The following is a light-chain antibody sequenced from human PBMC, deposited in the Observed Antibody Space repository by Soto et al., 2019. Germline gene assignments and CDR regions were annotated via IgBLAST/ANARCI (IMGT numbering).Light chain of an antibody. V-gene: IGKV3-11*01. CDR2: DAS. CDR3: RQRSNWPIT. CDR1: QSVSSY. Sequence: EIVLTQSPATLSLSPGERATLYCRASQSVSSYLAWYQQKPGQAPRLLIYDASNRDTGVPARFSGSESGTDFTLTISSLEPEDFAVYYCRQRSNWPITFGQGTRLDIK. J-gene: IGKJ5*01.